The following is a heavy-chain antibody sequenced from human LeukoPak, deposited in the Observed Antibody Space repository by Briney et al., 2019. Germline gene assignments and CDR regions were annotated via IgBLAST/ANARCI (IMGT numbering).Heavy chain of an antibody. CDR2: INHSGST. D-gene: IGHD6-13*01. V-gene: IGHV4-34*01. CDR3: ARGVGSSWYYYYYMDV. CDR1: GGSFSGYY. Sequence: SETLSLTSAVYGGSFSGYYWSWIRQPPGEGLEWIGGINHSGSTNYNPSLKSRVTISVDTSKNQFSLKLSSVTAADTAVYYCARGVGSSWYYYYYMDVWGKGTTVTVSS. J-gene: IGHJ6*03.